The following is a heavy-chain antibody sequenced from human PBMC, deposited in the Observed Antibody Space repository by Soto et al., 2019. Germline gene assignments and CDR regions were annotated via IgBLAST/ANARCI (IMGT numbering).Heavy chain of an antibody. CDR1: GRSISRGGYY. V-gene: IGHV4-31*02. CDR3: ARAGVNYYYYGMDV. Sequence: SETLSLTCTVSGRSISRGGYYWSWIRQHPGKGLEWIGYIYYSGSTYYNPSLKNRDTISVDTSKHKFSLKLSSVTAADTAVYYCARAGVNYYYYGMDVWGQGTTVTVSS. D-gene: IGHD3-10*01. J-gene: IGHJ6*02. CDR2: IYYSGST.